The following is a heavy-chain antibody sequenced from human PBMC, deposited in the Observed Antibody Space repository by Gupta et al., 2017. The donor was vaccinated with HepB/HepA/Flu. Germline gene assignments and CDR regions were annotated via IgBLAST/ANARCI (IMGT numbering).Heavy chain of an antibody. J-gene: IGHJ4*02. CDR1: GFTFYDYA. Sequence: EVQLVESGGGLVQPGRSLRLSCAASGFTFYDYAMHWVRPAPGKGLEWVSGISWNSGSIGYADSVKGRFTIYRDNAKNSLYLQMNSLRAEDTALYYCAKDKDDILTGYTEFDYWGQGTLVTVSS. CDR3: AKDKDDILTGYTEFDY. CDR2: ISWNSGSI. D-gene: IGHD3-9*01. V-gene: IGHV3-9*01.